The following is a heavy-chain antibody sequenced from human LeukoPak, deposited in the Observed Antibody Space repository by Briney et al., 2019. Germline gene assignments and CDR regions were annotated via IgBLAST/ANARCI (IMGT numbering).Heavy chain of an antibody. CDR2: IYYSGST. D-gene: IGHD3-22*01. CDR1: GGSISSYY. CDR3: ARHSSGYYYVGQDYYFDY. Sequence: LETLSLTCTVSGGSISSYYWSWIRQPPGKGLEWIGYIYYSGSTNYNPSLKSRVTISVDTSKNQFSLKLSSVTAADTAVYYCARHSSGYYYVGQDYYFDYWGQGTLVTVSS. J-gene: IGHJ4*02. V-gene: IGHV4-59*08.